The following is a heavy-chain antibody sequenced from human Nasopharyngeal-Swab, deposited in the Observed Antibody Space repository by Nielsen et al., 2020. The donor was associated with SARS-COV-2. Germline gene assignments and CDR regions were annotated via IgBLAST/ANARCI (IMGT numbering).Heavy chain of an antibody. J-gene: IGHJ6*04. CDR3: ARGDREEEMDV. D-gene: IGHD5-24*01. CDR2: IYYSGST. Sequence: WIRQPPGKGLEWIGYIYYSGSTYYNPSLKSRVTISVDTSKNQFSLKLSSVTAADTAGEECARGDREEEMDVWGKGTTVTVSS. V-gene: IGHV4-31*02.